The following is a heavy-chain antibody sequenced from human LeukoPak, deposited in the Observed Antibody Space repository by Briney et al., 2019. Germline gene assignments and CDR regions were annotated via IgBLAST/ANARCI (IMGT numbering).Heavy chain of an antibody. Sequence: SETLSLTCTVSGGSISSSSYCWGWIRPPPGKGLEWSGSIYYRGSTYYNPSLKSRVTLSVDTSKNQFSLELGSVTAAETAVYYCGRHRPEWELLSNCFVPGGGGTRDSVSS. CDR1: GGSISSSSYC. CDR3: GRHRPEWELLSNCFVP. J-gene: IGHJ5*02. D-gene: IGHD1-26*01. CDR2: IYYRGST. V-gene: IGHV4-39*01.